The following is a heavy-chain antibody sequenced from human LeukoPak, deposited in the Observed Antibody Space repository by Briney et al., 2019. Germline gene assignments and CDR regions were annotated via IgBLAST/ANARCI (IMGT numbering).Heavy chain of an antibody. CDR2: ISSSSSYI. J-gene: IGHJ4*02. CDR3: ARDPGSSGWYRVWEYFDY. V-gene: IGHV3-21*01. Sequence: GGSLRLSCAASGFTFSSYSMNWVRQAPGEGLEWVSSISSSSSYIYYADSVKGRFTISRDNAKNSLYLQMNSLRAEDTAVYYCARDPGSSGWYRVWEYFDYWGQGTLVTVSS. CDR1: GFTFSSYS. D-gene: IGHD6-19*01.